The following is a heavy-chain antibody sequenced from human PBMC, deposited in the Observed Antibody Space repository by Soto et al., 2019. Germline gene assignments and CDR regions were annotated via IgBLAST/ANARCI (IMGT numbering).Heavy chain of an antibody. CDR1: GFTYSTYT. D-gene: IGHD4-17*01. V-gene: IGHV3-48*01. CDR3: ASLPWDYGDNEEGFH. CDR2: ISSSITTI. Sequence: SLRLSCAASGFTYSTYTMHWVRQAPGKGLEWVSFISSSITTIYYADSVRGRFTISRDNAKNSLYLQMNSLRAEDTAVYYCASLPWDYGDNEEGFHWGQGTLVTVS. J-gene: IGHJ4*02.